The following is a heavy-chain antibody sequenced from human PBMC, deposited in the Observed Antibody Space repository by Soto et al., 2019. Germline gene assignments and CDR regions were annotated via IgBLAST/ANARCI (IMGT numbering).Heavy chain of an antibody. V-gene: IGHV3-11*05. J-gene: IGHJ3*02. D-gene: IGHD1-26*01. CDR1: GFPFSDYY. Sequence: GGSLRLSCAASGFPFSDYYMSWIRQAPGKGLEWVSYISSSSSYTNYADSVKGRFTISRDNAKNSLYLQMNSLRAEDTAVYYCARGRIVGATDAFDIWGQGTMVTVSS. CDR2: ISSSSSYT. CDR3: ARGRIVGATDAFDI.